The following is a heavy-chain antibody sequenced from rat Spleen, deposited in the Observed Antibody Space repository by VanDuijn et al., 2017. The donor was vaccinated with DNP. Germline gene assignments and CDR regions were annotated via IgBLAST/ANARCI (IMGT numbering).Heavy chain of an antibody. CDR2: IWSGGST. CDR1: GFSLSSYS. D-gene: IGHD1-5*01. CDR3: TRDDIGTTRFDY. J-gene: IGHJ2*01. Sequence: QVQLKESGPGLVQPSQTLSLTCTVSGFSLSSYSVGWVRQPPGKGLEWIAGIWSGGSTDYNSALKSRLSISRDTSKSQVFLKMNSLQTEETAIYFCTRDDIGTTRFDYWGQGVMVTVSS. V-gene: IGHV2-15*01.